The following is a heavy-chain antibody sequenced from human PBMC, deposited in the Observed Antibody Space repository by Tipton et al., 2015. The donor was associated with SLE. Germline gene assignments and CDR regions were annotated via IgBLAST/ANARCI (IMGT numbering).Heavy chain of an antibody. J-gene: IGHJ4*02. CDR3: AAGFCRGGTCHGGLGY. CDR1: GFTFRSYA. CDR2: LSYDGNIE. Sequence: RSLRLSCAASGFTFRSYAMHWVRQAPGRGLEWVAGLSYDGNIEYYADSVKGRFTISRDNSNNTLFLQMNTLRAEDTALYYCAAGFCRGGTCHGGLGYWGQGTLVTVSS. V-gene: IGHV3-30*04. D-gene: IGHD2-15*01.